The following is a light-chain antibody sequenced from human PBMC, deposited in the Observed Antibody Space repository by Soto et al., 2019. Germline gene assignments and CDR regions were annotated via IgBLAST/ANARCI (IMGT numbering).Light chain of an antibody. V-gene: IGKV1-6*01. CDR1: QGIRKD. CDR2: AAS. CDR3: LQDYNYPRT. J-gene: IGKJ1*01. Sequence: IQITHSPSSLCPSVGDRVTVTCLASQGIRKDLCLYQVKPGKAPKLLIYAASTLQSGVPSRFSGSASGTDFTLTISSLQPEDFATYYCLQDYNYPRTFGQGTKVDIK.